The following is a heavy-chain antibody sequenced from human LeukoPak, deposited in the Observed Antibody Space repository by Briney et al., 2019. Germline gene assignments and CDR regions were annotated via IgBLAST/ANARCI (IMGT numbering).Heavy chain of an antibody. V-gene: IGHV4-59*01. Sequence: SETLSLTCTASGGSISSYYWSWIRQPPGKGLEWIGYIYYSGSTNYNPSLKSRVTISVDTSKNQFSLKLSSVTAADTAVYYCARAGIYYYYGMDVWGQGTTVTVSS. CDR2: IYYSGST. CDR3: ARAGIYYYYGMDV. J-gene: IGHJ6*02. D-gene: IGHD1-26*01. CDR1: GGSISSYY.